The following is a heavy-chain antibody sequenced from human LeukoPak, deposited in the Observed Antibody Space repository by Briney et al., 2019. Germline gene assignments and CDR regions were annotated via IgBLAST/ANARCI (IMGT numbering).Heavy chain of an antibody. CDR1: GFTFSNYG. Sequence: GGSLRLSCEAAGFTFSNYGMHWGREAPGKGLEGVAFLRHNGGREYYVDSVRGRFTISRDNSKNTLYLEMNSLRVEDTAVYYCAKADIVAVRSALEYWGQGTLVTVSS. CDR2: LRHNGGRE. V-gene: IGHV3-30*02. D-gene: IGHD2-21*01. J-gene: IGHJ4*02. CDR3: AKADIVAVRSALEY.